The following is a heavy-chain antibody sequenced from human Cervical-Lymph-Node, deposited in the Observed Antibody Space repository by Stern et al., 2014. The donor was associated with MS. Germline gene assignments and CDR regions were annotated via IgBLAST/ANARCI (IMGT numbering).Heavy chain of an antibody. Sequence: VQLVESGAELKKPGSSVKVSCKASGGTFSSYGISWVRQAPGQGLEWMGGIIPLFGTTNSARRFQGRVTITADISTSTAYMELSSLRSEDTAVYYCARDGDFGSNYGMDVWGQGTTGTVSS. D-gene: IGHD2-21*02. CDR2: IIPLFGTT. CDR1: GGTFSSYG. CDR3: ARDGDFGSNYGMDV. V-gene: IGHV1-69*06. J-gene: IGHJ6*02.